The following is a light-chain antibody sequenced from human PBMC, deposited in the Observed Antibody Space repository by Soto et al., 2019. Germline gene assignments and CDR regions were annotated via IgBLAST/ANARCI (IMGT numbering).Light chain of an antibody. Sequence: DIQMTQSPSTLSASVGDSVTITCRASQSISSWLAWYQQKPGKAPKLLIYKASSLESGVPSRFSGSGSGTEFTLTISSLQPDDFATYYCQQYNNYETFGQGTKVEIK. CDR2: KAS. V-gene: IGKV1-5*03. CDR1: QSISSW. J-gene: IGKJ1*01. CDR3: QQYNNYET.